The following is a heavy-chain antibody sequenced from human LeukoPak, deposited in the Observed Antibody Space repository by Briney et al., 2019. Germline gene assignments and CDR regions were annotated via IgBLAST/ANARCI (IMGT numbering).Heavy chain of an antibody. CDR1: GFTFNTYG. V-gene: IGHV3-23*01. D-gene: IGHD3-22*01. CDR2: ISGSDGST. Sequence: GGSLRLSCAVSGFTFNTYGMTWVRQAPGKGLEWVSGISGSDGSTYYADSVKGRFTISRDNSKNTLYLQMNSLRAEDTAVYYCAKEEVVITGGAFDIWGQGTMVTVSS. CDR3: AKEEVVITGGAFDI. J-gene: IGHJ3*02.